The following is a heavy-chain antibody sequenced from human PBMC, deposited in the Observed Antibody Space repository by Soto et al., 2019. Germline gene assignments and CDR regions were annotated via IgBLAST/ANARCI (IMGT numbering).Heavy chain of an antibody. CDR3: AKALVPYYYDSSGYSH. J-gene: IGHJ4*02. D-gene: IGHD3-22*01. CDR2: ISYDGSNK. CDR1: GFTFSSYG. V-gene: IGHV3-30*18. Sequence: PGGSLRLSCAASGFTFSSYGMHWVRQAPGKGLEWVAVISYDGSNKYYADSVKGRFTISRDNSKNTLYLQMNSLRAEDTAVYYCAKALVPYYYDSSGYSHCGQGTLVTVSS.